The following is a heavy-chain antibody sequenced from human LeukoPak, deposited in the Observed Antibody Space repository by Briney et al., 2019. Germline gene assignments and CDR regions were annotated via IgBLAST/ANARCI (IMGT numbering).Heavy chain of an antibody. CDR3: AKDSRRVLRCFDWFPANYFDY. CDR2: ISGSGGST. V-gene: IGHV3-23*01. CDR1: GFTFDDYG. J-gene: IGHJ4*02. D-gene: IGHD3-9*01. Sequence: PGGSLRLSCAASGFTFDDYGMSWVRQAPGKGLEWVSAISGSGGSTYYADSVKGRFTISRDNSKNTLYLQMNSLRAEDTAVYYCAKDSRRVLRCFDWFPANYFDYWGQGTLVTVSS.